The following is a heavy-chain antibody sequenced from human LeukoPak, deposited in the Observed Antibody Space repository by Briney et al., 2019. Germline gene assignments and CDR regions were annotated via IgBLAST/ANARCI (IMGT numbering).Heavy chain of an antibody. CDR2: INSDGSST. Sequence: PGGSLRLSCAASGFTFSSYWMHWVRQVPGKGLVWVSCINSDGSSTIYADSVKGRFTISRDNAENTLYLQMNSLRAEDTAVYYCASLWGSGYDGNDYWGQGTLVTVSS. CDR1: GFTFSSYW. J-gene: IGHJ4*02. CDR3: ASLWGSGYDGNDY. V-gene: IGHV3-74*01. D-gene: IGHD5-12*01.